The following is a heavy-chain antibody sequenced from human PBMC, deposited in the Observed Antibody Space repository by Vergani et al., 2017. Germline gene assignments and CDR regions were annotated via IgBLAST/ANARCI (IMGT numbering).Heavy chain of an antibody. Sequence: EVQLLESGGDLVQPGGSLRLSCAASGFTFKHYAVNWVRQAPGKGLEWVSGISGSGGSTYYAGYVKGRFTISRDSSKNTLYLQMNSLSAGDTAVYYCAKANPRNSGYDYLYYYHAMDVWGQGTTVTVSS. V-gene: IGHV3-23*01. CDR3: AKANPRNSGYDYLYYYHAMDV. CDR1: GFTFKHYA. J-gene: IGHJ6*02. CDR2: ISGSGGST. D-gene: IGHD5-12*01.